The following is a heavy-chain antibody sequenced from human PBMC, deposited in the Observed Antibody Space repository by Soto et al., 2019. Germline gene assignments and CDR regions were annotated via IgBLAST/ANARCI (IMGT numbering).Heavy chain of an antibody. CDR2: ISAYNGNT. Sequence: ASVKVSCKASGYSFTSYGMSWVRQAPGKGLEWMGWISAYNGNTNYAQKLHGRFTMTTDTSTSTAYMDLRSLISDDTAVFYCARDPDSNYSRDNWFDPWGQGTLVTVSS. D-gene: IGHD4-4*01. CDR1: GYSFTSYG. CDR3: ARDPDSNYSRDNWFDP. J-gene: IGHJ5*02. V-gene: IGHV1-18*01.